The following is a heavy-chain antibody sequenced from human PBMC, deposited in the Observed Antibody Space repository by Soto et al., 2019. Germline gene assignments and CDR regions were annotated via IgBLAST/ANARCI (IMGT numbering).Heavy chain of an antibody. J-gene: IGHJ3*02. CDR2: INPATGAA. V-gene: IGHV1-2*02. CDR1: GYPVTAYY. Sequence: QLHLVQSGAVVKKPGASVTVSCSASGYPVTAYYMHWVRQAPGRGLEWMGGINPATGAAKYTQTFQGRVTMDRDTSTGTVFKELRGLTSGDTAGFYCVRGGGVGVAGSAAFDMWGQGTLVTVSS. D-gene: IGHD3-3*01. CDR3: VRGGGVGVAGSAAFDM.